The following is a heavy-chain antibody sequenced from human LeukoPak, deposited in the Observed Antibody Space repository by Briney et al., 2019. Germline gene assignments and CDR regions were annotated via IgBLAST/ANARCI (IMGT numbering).Heavy chain of an antibody. CDR2: IIPIFGTA. CDR1: GGTFSSYA. V-gene: IGHV1-69*01. CDR3: ARSPYCSGGSCQSQRYYYYYMDA. D-gene: IGHD2-15*01. J-gene: IGHJ6*03. Sequence: ASVKVSCKASGGTFSSYAISWVRQAPGQGLEWMGGIIPIFGTANYAQKFQGRVTITADESTSTAYMELSSLRSEDTAVYYCARSPYCSGGSCQSQRYYYYYMDAWGKGTTDTVSS.